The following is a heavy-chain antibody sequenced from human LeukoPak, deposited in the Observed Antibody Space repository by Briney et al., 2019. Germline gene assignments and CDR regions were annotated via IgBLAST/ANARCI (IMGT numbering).Heavy chain of an antibody. CDR1: GFTFSSYW. Sequence: GGSLRLSCAASGFTFSSYWMHWVRQVPGKGLVWVSSINKDASITRYADSVKGRFTISRDNARNTLYVEMNSLRAEDTAVYYCARAASAYNSDYYFDYWGQGTLVTVSS. J-gene: IGHJ4*02. D-gene: IGHD1-1*01. CDR2: INKDASIT. V-gene: IGHV3-74*01. CDR3: ARAASAYNSDYYFDY.